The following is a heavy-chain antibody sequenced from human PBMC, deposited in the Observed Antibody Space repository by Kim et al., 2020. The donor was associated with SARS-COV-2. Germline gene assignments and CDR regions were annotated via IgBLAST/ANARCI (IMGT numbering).Heavy chain of an antibody. CDR1: GFTFSSYA. CDR3: AKGLDIVVVPAAIPYRYYYYGMDV. J-gene: IGHJ6*02. D-gene: IGHD2-2*03. V-gene: IGHV3-23*01. CDR2: ISGSGGST. Sequence: GGSLRLSCAASGFTFSSYAMSLVRQAPGKGLEWVSAISGSGGSTYYADSVKGRFTISRDNSKNTLYLQMNSLRAEDTAVYYCAKGLDIVVVPAAIPYRYYYYGMDVWGQGTTVTVSS.